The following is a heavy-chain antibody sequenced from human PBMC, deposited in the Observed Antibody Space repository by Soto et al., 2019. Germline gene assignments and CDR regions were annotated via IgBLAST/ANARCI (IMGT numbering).Heavy chain of an antibody. CDR3: AEGPGRAVGYCSGGSCHTGFVDY. Sequence: GGALRVSCLVSGFTVNTNYMYWVRHAPGRGLEWVSAMYSGGDIHYADSVKGRFTISRDNSKNTLYLQMNSLRAEDTAVYYCAEGPGRAVGYCSGGSCHTGFVDYWGQGTLVTVSS. CDR2: MYSGGDI. J-gene: IGHJ4*02. V-gene: IGHV3-66*02. D-gene: IGHD2-15*01. CDR1: GFTVNTNY.